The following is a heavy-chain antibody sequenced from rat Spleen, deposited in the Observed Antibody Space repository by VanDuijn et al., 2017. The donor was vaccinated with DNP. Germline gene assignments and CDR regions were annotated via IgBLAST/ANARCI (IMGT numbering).Heavy chain of an antibody. J-gene: IGHJ3*01. CDR1: GFTFSDYY. V-gene: IGHV5-20*01. CDR3: VTHPSWFGY. Sequence: EVQLVQSGGGLVQPGRSLKLSCAASGFTFSDYYMAWVRQAPTKGLEWVAYMSYDGGITYYGDSVKGRFTISRDNAKRTQYLQMDSLRSEDTATYYCVTHPSWFGYWGPGTLVTVSS. CDR2: MSYDGGIT. D-gene: IGHD3-8*01.